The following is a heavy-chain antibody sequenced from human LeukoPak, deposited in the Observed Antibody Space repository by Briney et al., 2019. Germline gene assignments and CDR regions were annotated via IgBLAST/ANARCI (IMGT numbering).Heavy chain of an antibody. D-gene: IGHD3-10*01. Sequence: GGSLRLSCAASGFTFSSYAMHWVRQAPGKGLEWVAVISYDGSNKYYADSVKGRFTISRDNSENTLYLQMNSLRAEDTAVYYCAREGFLWFGEHLAKYYFDYWGQGTLVTVSS. V-gene: IGHV3-30-3*01. CDR1: GFTFSSYA. J-gene: IGHJ4*02. CDR3: AREGFLWFGEHLAKYYFDY. CDR2: ISYDGSNK.